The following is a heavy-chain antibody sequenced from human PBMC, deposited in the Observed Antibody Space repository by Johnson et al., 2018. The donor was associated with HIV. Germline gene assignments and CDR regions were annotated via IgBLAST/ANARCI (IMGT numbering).Heavy chain of an antibody. J-gene: IGHJ3*02. CDR3: AKDREAWYISRWSPTDAVDI. CDR2: ISYDGSNE. D-gene: IGHD6-13*01. Sequence: VQLVESGGGVVQPGRSLRLSCAASGFTLSHYGMHWVRQAPGKGLEWVALISYDGSNEYYADSVKGRFTISRDNSKNTLYLQMSSLRAEDTAVYYCAKDREAWYISRWSPTDAVDIWGQGTMVTVSS. CDR1: GFTLSHYG. V-gene: IGHV3-30*18.